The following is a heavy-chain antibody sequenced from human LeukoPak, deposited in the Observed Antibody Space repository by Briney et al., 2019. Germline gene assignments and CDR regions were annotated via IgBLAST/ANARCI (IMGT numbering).Heavy chain of an antibody. J-gene: IGHJ4*02. Sequence: ASVTVSRKASGYTFTSYGISWVRQAPGQGLEWMGWISAYNGNTNYAQKLQGRVTMTRDTSTSTVYMELSSQRSEDTAVYYCAREKKGRITTFGVVIKPTYYFDYWGQGTLVTVSS. CDR1: GYTFTSYG. D-gene: IGHD3-3*01. V-gene: IGHV1-18*01. CDR3: AREKKGRITTFGVVIKPTYYFDY. CDR2: ISAYNGNT.